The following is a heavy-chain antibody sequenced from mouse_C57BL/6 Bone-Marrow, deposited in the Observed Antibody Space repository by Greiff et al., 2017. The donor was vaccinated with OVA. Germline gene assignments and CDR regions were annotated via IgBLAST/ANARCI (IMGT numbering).Heavy chain of an antibody. CDR1: GYTFTSYW. CDR2: IYPGSGST. J-gene: IGHJ4*01. V-gene: IGHV1-55*01. Sequence: VQLQQPGAELVKPGASVKMSCKASGYTFTSYWITWVKQRPGQGLEWIGDIYPGSGSTNYNEKFKSKATLTVDTSSSTAYMQLSSLTSEDSAVYCCGRGYGSRGAMDYWGQGTSVTVSS. D-gene: IGHD1-1*01. CDR3: GRGYGSRGAMDY.